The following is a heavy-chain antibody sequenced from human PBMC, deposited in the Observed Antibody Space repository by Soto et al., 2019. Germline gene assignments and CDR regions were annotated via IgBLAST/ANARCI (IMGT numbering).Heavy chain of an antibody. CDR1: GASISSGDYY. CDR3: GILDMITFGGIPGPIDVFDR. V-gene: IGHV4-30-4*01. J-gene: IGHJ3*01. D-gene: IGHD3-16*01. Sequence: SETLSLTCNVSGASISSGDYYWSWIRQPPGKGLEWIGYIYFSESTSYNPSLKSRVTISGDKSKNQFSLRVTSVTAADTAVYYCGILDMITFGGIPGPIDVFDRWGKGKMVPVS. CDR2: IYFSEST.